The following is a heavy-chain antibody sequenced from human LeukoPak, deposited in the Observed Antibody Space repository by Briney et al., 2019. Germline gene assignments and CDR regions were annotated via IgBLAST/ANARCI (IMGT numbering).Heavy chain of an antibody. J-gene: IGHJ4*02. CDR1: GGSFSGYY. CDR2: INHSGST. CDR3: ARGGAPFDY. V-gene: IGHV4-34*01. Sequence: SETLSLTCAVYGGSFSGYYRSWIRQPPGKGLEWIGAINHSGSTNYNPSLKIQLTISVDTSKNQFSLKLSSVTAADTAVYYCARGGAPFDYWGQGTLVSVSS. D-gene: IGHD3-10*01.